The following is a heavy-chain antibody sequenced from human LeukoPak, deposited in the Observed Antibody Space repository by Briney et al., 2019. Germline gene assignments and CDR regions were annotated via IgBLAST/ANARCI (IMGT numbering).Heavy chain of an antibody. D-gene: IGHD2/OR15-2a*01. J-gene: IGHJ5*02. Sequence: GGSLRLSCAASGFSFTSYGMHWVRQAPGKGLEWVAVIWYHGGNENYADSVKGRFTISRDTSKNTLYLQMNSLRAEGTAMYYCARDVDTTSHLNWFDPWGQGTLVTVSS. CDR1: GFSFTSYG. CDR2: IWYHGGNE. V-gene: IGHV3-33*01. CDR3: ARDVDTTSHLNWFDP.